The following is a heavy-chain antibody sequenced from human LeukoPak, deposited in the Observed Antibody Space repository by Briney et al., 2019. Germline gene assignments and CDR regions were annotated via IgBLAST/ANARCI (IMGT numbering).Heavy chain of an antibody. V-gene: IGHV1-2*02. CDR2: INPNSGGT. J-gene: IGHJ5*02. Sequence: ASVKVSCKASGYTFTGYYMHWMRQAPGQGLEWVGWINPNSGGTNYAQKFQGRVTMTRETSISTAYRELSRLRSDDTAVYYCARDSTIFGVVIQNWLDPWGPGTLVTVSS. CDR1: GYTFTGYY. CDR3: ARDSTIFGVVIQNWLDP. D-gene: IGHD3-3*01.